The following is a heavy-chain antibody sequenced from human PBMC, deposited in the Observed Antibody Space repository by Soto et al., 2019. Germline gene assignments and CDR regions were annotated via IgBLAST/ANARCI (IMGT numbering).Heavy chain of an antibody. V-gene: IGHV3-30-3*01. CDR2: ISHDGSNK. CDR1: GFTFSSYA. CDR3: ARDPQNCSGGSCYPVRERWFDP. J-gene: IGHJ5*02. D-gene: IGHD2-15*01. Sequence: GGSLRLSCAASGFTFSSYAMHWVRQAPGKGLEWVAVISHDGSNKYYADSVKGRFTISRDNSKNTLYLQMNSLGAEDTAVYYCARDPQNCSGGSCYPVRERWFDPWGQGTLVTVSS.